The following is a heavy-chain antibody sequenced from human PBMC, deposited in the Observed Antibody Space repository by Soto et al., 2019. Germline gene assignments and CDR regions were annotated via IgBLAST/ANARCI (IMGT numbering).Heavy chain of an antibody. J-gene: IGHJ4*02. V-gene: IGHV4-61*08. D-gene: IGHD6-13*01. Sequence: SETLSLTCTVSGGSISSGDYYWSWLRQPPGKGLEWIGYIYYSGSTNYNPSLKSRVTISVDTSKSQFSLKLSSVTAADTAVYYCARHVSWYLFDYWGQGTLVTVSS. CDR2: IYYSGST. CDR1: GGSISSGDYY. CDR3: ARHVSWYLFDY.